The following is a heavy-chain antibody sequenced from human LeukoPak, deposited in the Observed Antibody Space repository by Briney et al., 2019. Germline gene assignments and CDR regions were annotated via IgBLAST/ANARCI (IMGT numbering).Heavy chain of an antibody. CDR3: TRGSSGRRDN. CDR2: KNPNSGNT. J-gene: IGHJ4*02. D-gene: IGHD6-19*01. V-gene: IGHV1-8*01. Sequence: GASVKVSFKSSGYTFTSCDINWVRQATGQGLEWMGWKNPNSGNTGYGQSFQGRITMTRDISIGTAYMELSNLTSEDTAVYYCTRGSSGRRDNWGQGTLVTVSA. CDR1: GYTFTSCD.